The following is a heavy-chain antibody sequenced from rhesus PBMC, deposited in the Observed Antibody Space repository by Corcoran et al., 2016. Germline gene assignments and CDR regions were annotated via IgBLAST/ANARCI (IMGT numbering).Heavy chain of an antibody. CDR1: GGSISGYYY. V-gene: IGHV4-73*01. Sequence: QVKLQQWGEGLVKPSETLSLTCAVYGGSISGYYYWSWIRQAQGKGLEWIWNIDGNSPSTHSNPSLKHRVTISNDTSKNQFSLKLSSVTAADTAVYYCARDTAGTVGVYWGQGVLVTVSS. D-gene: IGHD5-24*01. CDR2: IDGNSPST. J-gene: IGHJ4*01. CDR3: ARDTAGTVGVY.